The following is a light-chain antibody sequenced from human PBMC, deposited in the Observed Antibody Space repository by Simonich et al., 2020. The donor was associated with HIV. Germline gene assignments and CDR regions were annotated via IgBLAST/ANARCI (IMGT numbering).Light chain of an antibody. Sequence: DIVMTQTPLSLSVTPGQPASISCKSSQSLLHSDGKNYLYWYLQKPGQSPKRLIYEVSNRFSVVPDRFSGSGSGTDFTLKISRVEAEDVGVYYCMQSIQVPHTFGGGTKVEIK. V-gene: IGKV2D-29*02. CDR2: EVS. J-gene: IGKJ4*01. CDR1: QSLLHSDGKNY. CDR3: MQSIQVPHT.